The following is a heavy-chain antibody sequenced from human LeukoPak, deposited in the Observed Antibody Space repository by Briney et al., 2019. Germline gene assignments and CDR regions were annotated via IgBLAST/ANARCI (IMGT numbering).Heavy chain of an antibody. Sequence: ASVKVSCKASGDTLTGYYIHWVRQAPRQGLEWMGCFDPNTGATHYAQKFQGRVTMTRDTSIGTDFLELRSLISDDTALYYCAGYTVVRGLTLSAFDIWGQGTMVTVSS. CDR1: GDTLTGYY. CDR3: AGYTVVRGLTLSAFDI. J-gene: IGHJ3*02. D-gene: IGHD3-10*01. CDR2: FDPNTGAT. V-gene: IGHV1-2*02.